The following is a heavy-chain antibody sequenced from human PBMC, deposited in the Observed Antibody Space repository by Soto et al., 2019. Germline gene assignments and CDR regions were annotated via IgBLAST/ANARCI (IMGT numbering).Heavy chain of an antibody. V-gene: IGHV1-18*01. J-gene: IGHJ3*02. Sequence: ASVKVSCKASRYTFTSYGISWVRQAPGQGLEWMGCISAYNGNTNYAQKLQGRVTMTTDTSTSTAYMELRSLRSDDTAVYYCARDLRVLRYFDWSRGAFDIWGQGTMVTVS. CDR1: RYTFTSYG. CDR3: ARDLRVLRYFDWSRGAFDI. D-gene: IGHD3-9*01. CDR2: ISAYNGNT.